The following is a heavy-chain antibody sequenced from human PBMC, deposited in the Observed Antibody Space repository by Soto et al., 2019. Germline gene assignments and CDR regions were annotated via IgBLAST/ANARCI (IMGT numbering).Heavy chain of an antibody. Sequence: GGSLRLSCAASGFTFSSYAMHWVRQAPGKGLEWVAVISYDGSNKYYADSVKGRFTISRDNSKNTLYLQMNSLRAEDTAVYYCARPDSSGWYPYWGQGTLVAVYS. CDR2: ISYDGSNK. V-gene: IGHV3-30-3*01. CDR3: ARPDSSGWYPY. J-gene: IGHJ4*02. CDR1: GFTFSSYA. D-gene: IGHD6-19*01.